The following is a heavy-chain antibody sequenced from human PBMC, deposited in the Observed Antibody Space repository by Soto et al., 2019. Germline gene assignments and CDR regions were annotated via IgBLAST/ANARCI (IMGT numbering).Heavy chain of an antibody. CDR1: GGYISSGGNY. J-gene: IGHJ4*02. D-gene: IGHD2-8*01. Sequence: QVQLQESGPGLVKPSQTLSLTCSVSGGYISSGGNYWSWIRQHPGKGLEWIGFIYYTGHTKYNAALKRRASISGDMAENQFSLTLTSVSAADTAVYYCAREDINESFFDSWGPGILVTVSS. V-gene: IGHV4-31*03. CDR2: IYYTGHT. CDR3: AREDINESFFDS.